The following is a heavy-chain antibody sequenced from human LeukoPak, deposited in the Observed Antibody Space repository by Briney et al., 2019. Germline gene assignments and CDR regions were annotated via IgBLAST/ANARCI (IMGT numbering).Heavy chain of an antibody. D-gene: IGHD3-22*01. CDR3: ARDFYDSSGYYYDY. Sequence: GGSLRLSCAASGFTFSGYTMSWVRQAPGKGLEWVSAVGGSGDKTYYADSVKGRFTISRDNSKGTLYLQMNSLRAEDTALYYCARDFYDSSGYYYDYWGQGTLVTVSS. CDR2: VGGSGDKT. CDR1: GFTFSGYT. J-gene: IGHJ4*02. V-gene: IGHV3-23*01.